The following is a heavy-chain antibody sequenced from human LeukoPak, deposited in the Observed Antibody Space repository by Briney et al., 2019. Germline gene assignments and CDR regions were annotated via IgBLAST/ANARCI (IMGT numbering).Heavy chain of an antibody. CDR3: ARDQSGEYYFDY. V-gene: IGHV3-21*01. Sequence: GGSLRLSCAASGFTFSSYSMNWVRQAPGKGLEWVSSISTNSNYIYYADSVKGRFTISRDNAKHSLYLQMNSLRAEDTAVYYCARDQSGEYYFDYWGQGTLVTVSS. CDR2: ISTNSNYI. J-gene: IGHJ4*02. CDR1: GFTFSSYS. D-gene: IGHD5-12*01.